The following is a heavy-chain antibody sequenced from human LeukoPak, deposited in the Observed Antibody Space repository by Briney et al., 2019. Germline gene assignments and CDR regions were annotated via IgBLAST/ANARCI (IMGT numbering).Heavy chain of an antibody. CDR2: IYYSGST. CDR1: GGSISSYY. CDR3: ARDYDFWSGYPEAFDI. D-gene: IGHD3-3*01. Sequence: SETLSLTCTVSGGSISSYYWSWIRQPPGKGLEWIGYIYYSGSTNYNPSLKSRVTISVDTSKNQFSLKLSSVTAADTAVYYWARDYDFWSGYPEAFDIWGQGTMVTVSS. J-gene: IGHJ3*02. V-gene: IGHV4-59*01.